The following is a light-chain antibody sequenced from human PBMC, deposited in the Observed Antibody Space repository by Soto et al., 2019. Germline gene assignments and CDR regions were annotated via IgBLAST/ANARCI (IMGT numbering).Light chain of an antibody. CDR1: QIVSSKY. CDR2: GAS. V-gene: IGKV3-20*01. CDR3: QQYGISPLYT. Sequence: EIVLTQSPDTLSLSPGERATLSCRASQIVSSKYLAWYQQKPGQAPRLLIYGASSRATGIPDRFSGSGSGSDFTLTISRLEPEDFAVYYCQQYGISPLYTFGQGTKLEI. J-gene: IGKJ2*01.